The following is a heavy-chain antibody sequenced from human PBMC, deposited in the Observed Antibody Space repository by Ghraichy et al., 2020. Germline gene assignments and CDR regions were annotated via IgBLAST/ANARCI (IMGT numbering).Heavy chain of an antibody. CDR2: IYSGGTT. D-gene: IGHD6-13*01. Sequence: GSLRLSCAASGFTVTNNYMSWVRQAPGKGLEWVSFIYSGGTTYYADSVKGRFTISRDNSKNTVYLQMNSLRAEDTAVYYCARVDSSNWYGRPYWYFDLWGRGTLVTVSS. CDR1: GFTVTNNY. J-gene: IGHJ2*01. CDR3: ARVDSSNWYGRPYWYFDL. V-gene: IGHV3-53*01.